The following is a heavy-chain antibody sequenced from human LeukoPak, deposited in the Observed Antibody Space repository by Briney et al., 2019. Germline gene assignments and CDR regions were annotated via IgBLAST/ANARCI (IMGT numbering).Heavy chain of an antibody. CDR2: ISSSSSTI. D-gene: IGHD2-2*01. CDR3: AKDQYVVVVPETIANWFDP. CDR1: GFTFSSYS. V-gene: IGHV3-48*01. J-gene: IGHJ5*02. Sequence: PGGSLRLSCAASGFTFSSYSMNWVRQAPGKGLEWVSYISSSSSTIYYADSVKGRFTISRDNAKNSLYLQMNSLRAEDTAVYYCAKDQYVVVVPETIANWFDPWGQGTLVTVSS.